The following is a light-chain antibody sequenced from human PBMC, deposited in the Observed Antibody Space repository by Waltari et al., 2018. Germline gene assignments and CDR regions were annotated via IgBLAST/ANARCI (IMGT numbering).Light chain of an antibody. CDR1: SSDVGGYNL. J-gene: IGLJ2*01. CDR2: EVS. Sequence: QSALTQPASVSGSPGQSITISCTGTSSDVGGYNLVPWYQQHPGKAPKLMIYEVSKRPSGVSNRFSGSKSGNTASLTISGLQAEDEADYYCCSYAGSSTSVFGGGTKLTVL. V-gene: IGLV2-23*02. CDR3: CSYAGSSTSV.